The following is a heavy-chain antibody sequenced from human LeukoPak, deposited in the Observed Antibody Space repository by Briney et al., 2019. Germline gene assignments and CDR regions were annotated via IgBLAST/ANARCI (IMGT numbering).Heavy chain of an antibody. J-gene: IGHJ4*02. D-gene: IGHD4-11*01. CDR2: ISWNSGSI. Sequence: PGGSLRLSCAASGFTFDDYAMHWVRQAPGKGLEWVSGISWNSGSIGYADSVKGRFTISRDNAKNSLYLQMNSLRAEDMALYYCAKGGYNNYEGPDYWGQGTLVTVSS. CDR1: GFTFDDYA. CDR3: AKGGYNNYEGPDY. V-gene: IGHV3-9*03.